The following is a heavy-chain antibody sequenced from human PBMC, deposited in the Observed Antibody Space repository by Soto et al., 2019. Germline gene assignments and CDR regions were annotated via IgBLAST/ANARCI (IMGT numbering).Heavy chain of an antibody. Sequence: EVQLVESGGGLVQPGGSLRLSCAASGFTFSSYWMHWVRQAPGKGLVWVSRINIDGITSYADSVKGRFTITRDNAKNTPDLPMNTLGAGETAVYYCARGDGYNYDGHGYLARHWGQGTLVTVSS. CDR3: ARGDGYNYDGHGYLARH. J-gene: IGHJ4*02. V-gene: IGHV3-74*01. CDR1: GFTFSSYW. CDR2: INIDGIT. D-gene: IGHD3-22*01.